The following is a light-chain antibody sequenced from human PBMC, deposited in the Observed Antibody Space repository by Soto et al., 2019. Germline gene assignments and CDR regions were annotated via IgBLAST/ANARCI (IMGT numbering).Light chain of an antibody. CDR1: QTVSVN. Sequence: EIVMTQSPATLSVSPGERATLSCRASQTVSVNLAWYQQKPGQAPRLLISGASTRATGVPARFSGSGSGTEFTLTISSLQSEDFAVYYCQQYNDWPPFTFGPGTRVDIK. V-gene: IGKV3-15*01. J-gene: IGKJ3*01. CDR2: GAS. CDR3: QQYNDWPPFT.